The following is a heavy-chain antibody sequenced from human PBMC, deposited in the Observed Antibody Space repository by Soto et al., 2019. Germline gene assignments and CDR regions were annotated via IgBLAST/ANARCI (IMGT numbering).Heavy chain of an antibody. Sequence: SVKVSCKASGGTFSSYAISWVRQAPGQGLEWMGGIIPIFGTANYARKFQGRVTITADESTSTAYMELSSLRSEDTAVYYCARDPKLDYVDWFDPWGQGTLVTVSS. CDR2: IIPIFGTA. J-gene: IGHJ5*02. CDR1: GGTFSSYA. V-gene: IGHV1-69*13. D-gene: IGHD4-17*01. CDR3: ARDPKLDYVDWFDP.